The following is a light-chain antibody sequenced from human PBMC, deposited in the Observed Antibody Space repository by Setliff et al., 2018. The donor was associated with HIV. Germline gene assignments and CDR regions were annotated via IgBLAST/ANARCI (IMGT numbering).Light chain of an antibody. Sequence: QSALAQPASVSGSPGQSITISCTGTNSDIGGYDYVYWYQQQPGKAPKLMIYEVSGRPSGVPYRFSGSKSGTTASLTISGLQTEDEADYFCSSYTSSGTLFVFGTGTKVTVL. V-gene: IGLV2-14*01. J-gene: IGLJ1*01. CDR2: EVS. CDR3: SSYTSSGTLFV. CDR1: NSDIGGYDY.